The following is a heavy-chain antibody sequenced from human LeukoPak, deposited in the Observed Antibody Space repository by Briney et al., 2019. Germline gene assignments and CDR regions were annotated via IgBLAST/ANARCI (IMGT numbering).Heavy chain of an antibody. Sequence: SETLSLTCAVYGGSFSGYYWSWTRQPPGKGLEWIGEINHSGSTNYNPSLKSRVTISVDTSKNQFSLKLSSVTAADTAGYYCARGLRGIAAAGSYYYMDVWGKGTTVTVSS. D-gene: IGHD6-13*01. CDR1: GGSFSGYY. J-gene: IGHJ6*03. CDR3: ARGLRGIAAAGSYYYMDV. CDR2: INHSGST. V-gene: IGHV4-34*01.